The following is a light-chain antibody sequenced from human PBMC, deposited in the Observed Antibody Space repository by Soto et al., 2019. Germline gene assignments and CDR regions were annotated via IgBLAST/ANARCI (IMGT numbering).Light chain of an antibody. J-gene: IGLJ1*01. CDR2: EVS. V-gene: IGLV2-8*01. Sequence: QSVLTQPPSASGSPGQSVTISCTGTSSDVGYYNYVSWYQQHPDKAPKLMIYEVSKRPSGVPDRFSGSKSGNTASLTVSGLQAEDEADYYCSSYAGSDNPYVFGTGTKVTVL. CDR1: SSDVGYYNY. CDR3: SSYAGSDNPYV.